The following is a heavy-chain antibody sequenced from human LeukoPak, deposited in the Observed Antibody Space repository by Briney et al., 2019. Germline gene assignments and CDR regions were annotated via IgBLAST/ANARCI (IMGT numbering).Heavy chain of an antibody. D-gene: IGHD3-10*01. CDR1: GGSISSSDYY. J-gene: IGHJ4*02. CDR2: IYYSGST. CDR3: ARDTGLLWFGVDY. V-gene: IGHV4-39*07. Sequence: SETLSLTCTVSGGSISSSDYYWGWIRQPPGKGLEWIGSIYYSGSTYYNPSLKSRVTISVDTSKNQFSLKLSSVTAAGTAVYYCARDTGLLWFGVDYWGQGTLVTVSS.